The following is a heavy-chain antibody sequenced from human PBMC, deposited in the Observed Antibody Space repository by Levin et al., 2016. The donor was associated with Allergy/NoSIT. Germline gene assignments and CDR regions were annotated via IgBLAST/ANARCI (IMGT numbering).Heavy chain of an antibody. CDR3: ARHRTSYIYNWFDP. J-gene: IGHJ5*02. CDR2: IYYSGST. V-gene: IGHV4-39*01. Sequence: SETLSLTCTVSGGSISSSSYYWGWIRQPPGKGLEWIGSIYYSGSTYYNPSLKSRVTISVDTSKNQFSLKLSSVTAADTAVYYCARHRTSYIYNWFDPWGQGTLVTVSS. D-gene: IGHD2-2*01. CDR1: GGSISSSSYY.